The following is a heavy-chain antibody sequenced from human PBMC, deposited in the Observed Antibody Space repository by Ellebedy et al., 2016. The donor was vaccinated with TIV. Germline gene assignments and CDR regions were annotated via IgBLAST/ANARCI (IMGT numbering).Heavy chain of an antibody. CDR3: SRSMFYYGSGSYFQLRWVDYYGMDV. CDR1: GYTFTACY. D-gene: IGHD3-10*01. Sequence: AASVKVSCKASGYTFTACYMHWVRQAPGQGLEWMGWNNPDSGGTVFPKKVQGRVTMTRDTSIITAYLELSRLKSDATAVYYCSRSMFYYGSGSYFQLRWVDYYGMDVWGQGTTVTVSS. V-gene: IGHV1-2*02. CDR2: NNPDSGGT. J-gene: IGHJ6*02.